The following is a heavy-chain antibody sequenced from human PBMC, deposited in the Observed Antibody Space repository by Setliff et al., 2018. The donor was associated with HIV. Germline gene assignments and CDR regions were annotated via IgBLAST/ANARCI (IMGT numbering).Heavy chain of an antibody. CDR2: ISSSGFPI. D-gene: IGHD3-10*01. Sequence: GSLRLSCEASGFTFSTYGMNWVRHAPGKGLEWVAQISSSGFPIYYADSVQGRFNISRDNSKNSLYLEMSSLTNEDTAFYYCAKDTQTGYYEYWGQETLVTVSS. CDR1: GFTFSTYG. J-gene: IGHJ4*02. V-gene: IGHV3-43*02. CDR3: AKDTQTGYYEY.